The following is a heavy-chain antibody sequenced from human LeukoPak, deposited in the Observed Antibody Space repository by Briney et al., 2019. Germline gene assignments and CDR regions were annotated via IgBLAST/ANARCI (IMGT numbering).Heavy chain of an antibody. CDR2: IADDGKDK. CDR1: GFTFSTYP. D-gene: IGHD6-25*01. V-gene: IGHV3-30*04. J-gene: IGHJ4*02. CDR3: ARDRHIAAAGYYFDY. Sequence: GGSLRLSCAASGFTFSTYPIHWVRQAPGKGLEWVAVIADDGKDKHYVESVKGRFTISRDDSKNTLYLQMNSLRVEDTAVYCCARDRHIAAAGYYFDYWGQGTLVTVSS.